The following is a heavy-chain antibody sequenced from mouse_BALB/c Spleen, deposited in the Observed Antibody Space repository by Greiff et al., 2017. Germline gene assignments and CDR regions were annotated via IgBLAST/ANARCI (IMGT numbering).Heavy chain of an antibody. CDR2: ISSGSSTI. CDR3: AREGGYGTYFDV. CDR1: GFTFSSFG. V-gene: IGHV5-17*02. D-gene: IGHD1-1*01. Sequence: EVKLVESGGGLVQPGGSRKLSCAASGFTFSSFGMHWVRQAPEKGLEWVAYISSGSSTIYYADTVKGRFTISRDNPKNTLFLQMTSLRSEDTAMYYCAREGGYGTYFDVWGAGTTVTVSS. J-gene: IGHJ1*01.